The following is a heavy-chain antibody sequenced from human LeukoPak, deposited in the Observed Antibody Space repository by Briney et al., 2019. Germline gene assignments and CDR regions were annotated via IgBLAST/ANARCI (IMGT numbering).Heavy chain of an antibody. CDR1: GFTFSSYA. J-gene: IGHJ4*02. V-gene: IGHV3-30*04. CDR2: ISYDGSNK. CDR3: ARDGGYSSSWYNFDY. D-gene: IGHD6-13*01. Sequence: GGSLRLSCAASGFTFSSYAMHWVRQAPGKGLEWVAVISYDGSNKYYADSVKGRFTISRDNSKNTLYLQMNSLRAEDTAVYYCARDGGYSSSWYNFDYWGQGTLVTVS.